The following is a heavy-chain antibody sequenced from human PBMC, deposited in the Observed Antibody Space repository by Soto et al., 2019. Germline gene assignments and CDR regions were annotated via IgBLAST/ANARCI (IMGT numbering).Heavy chain of an antibody. CDR1: GYTFTSYG. Sequence: QVHLVQSGAEVKKPGASVKVSCKASGYTFTSYGITWVRQAPGQGLEWMGWISAHNGNTDYAQKLQGRVIVTRDTSTSTAYMELRRLISDDTAVSYCARGRYGDYWGQGALVTVSS. CDR2: ISAHNGNT. CDR3: ARGRYGDY. D-gene: IGHD1-1*01. V-gene: IGHV1-18*01. J-gene: IGHJ4*02.